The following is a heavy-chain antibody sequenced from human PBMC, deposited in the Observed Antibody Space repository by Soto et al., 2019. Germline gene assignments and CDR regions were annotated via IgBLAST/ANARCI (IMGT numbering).Heavy chain of an antibody. CDR1: GGSISSGGYY. CDR2: IYYRGRT. V-gene: IGHV4-31*03. J-gene: IGHJ3*02. D-gene: IGHD3-10*01. Sequence: QVQLQESGPGLVKPSQTLSLTCTVSGGSISSGGYYWSWIRQHPGKGLEWIGYIYYRGRTYYNPSLKSRVTISVHTSKNQFSLKLSSATAADTAVCYCARAGVLLWFGELYSFAFDIWGQGTMVTVS. CDR3: ARAGVLLWFGELYSFAFDI.